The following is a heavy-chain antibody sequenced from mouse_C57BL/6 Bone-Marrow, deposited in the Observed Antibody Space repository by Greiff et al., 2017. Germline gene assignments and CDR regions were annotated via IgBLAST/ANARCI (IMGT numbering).Heavy chain of an antibody. CDR2: IHPNSGST. CDR1: GYTFTSYW. Sequence: QVQLQQPGAELVKPGASVKLSCKASGYTFTSYWMHWVKQRPGQGLEWIGMIHPNSGSTNYNEKFKSKATLTVDKSSSTAYMQLSSLTSEDSAVYYCAPYYYGSSPFYVDYWGQGTTRTVSS. CDR3: APYYYGSSPFYVDY. V-gene: IGHV1-64*01. D-gene: IGHD1-1*01. J-gene: IGHJ2*01.